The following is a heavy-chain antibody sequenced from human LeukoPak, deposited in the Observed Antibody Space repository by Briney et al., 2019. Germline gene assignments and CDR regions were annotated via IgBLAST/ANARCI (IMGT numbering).Heavy chain of an antibody. CDR1: GFTFSGYG. J-gene: IGHJ6*02. V-gene: IGHV3-30*18. Sequence: PGGSLRLSCAASGFTFSGYGMHWVRQAPGKGLEWVAVISYDGSNKYYADSVKGRFTVSRDNSKNTLYLQMNSLRGEDTAVYYCAKDRVASRYYYGLDVWGQGTTVTVS. CDR3: AKDRVASRYYYGLDV. D-gene: IGHD5-12*01. CDR2: ISYDGSNK.